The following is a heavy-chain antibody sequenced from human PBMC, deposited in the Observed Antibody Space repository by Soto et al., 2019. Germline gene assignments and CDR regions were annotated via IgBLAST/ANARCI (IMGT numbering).Heavy chain of an antibody. Sequence: GESLKISYEASGYIFTIFWIGWVRQMPGKGLEWMGVIYPGDSDIRYSPSFQGQVTISADRSISTAYLQWNSLKASDTAMYYCARRGASGSIDYWGQGTLVTVSS. J-gene: IGHJ4*02. V-gene: IGHV5-51*01. CDR1: GYIFTIFW. CDR2: IYPGDSDI. CDR3: ARRGASGSIDY. D-gene: IGHD3-10*01.